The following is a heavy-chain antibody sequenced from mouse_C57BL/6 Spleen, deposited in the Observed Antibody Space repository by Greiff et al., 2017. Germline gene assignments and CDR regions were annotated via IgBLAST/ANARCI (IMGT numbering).Heavy chain of an antibody. CDR3: ASLYYAMAY. V-gene: IGHV1-72*01. CDR2: IDPNSGGT. Sequence: VQLQQPGAELVKPGASVKLSCKASGYTFTSYWMHWVKQRPGRGLEWTGRIDPNSGGTKYNEKFKSKATLTVDKPSSSAYVQLRSLTSEDSAFYYCASLYYAMAYWGHGTSVTVSS. J-gene: IGHJ4*01. CDR1: GYTFTSYW.